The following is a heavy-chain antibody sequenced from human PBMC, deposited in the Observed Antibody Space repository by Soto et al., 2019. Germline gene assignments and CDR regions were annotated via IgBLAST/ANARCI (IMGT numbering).Heavy chain of an antibody. Sequence: ASVKVSCKASGYTFTGYYMHWVRQAPGQGLEWMGWINPNSGGTNYAQKFQGWVTMTRETSISTAYMELSRLRSDDTAVYYCARGGENSGYFITKTIYYYYGMDVWGQGTTVTVSS. CDR1: GYTFTGYY. CDR2: INPNSGGT. J-gene: IGHJ6*02. D-gene: IGHD5-12*01. V-gene: IGHV1-2*04. CDR3: ARGGENSGYFITKTIYYYYGMDV.